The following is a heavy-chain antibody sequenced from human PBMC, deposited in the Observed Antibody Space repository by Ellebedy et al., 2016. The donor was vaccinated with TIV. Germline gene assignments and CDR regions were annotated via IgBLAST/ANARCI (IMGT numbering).Heavy chain of an antibody. CDR1: GASISSYY. Sequence: MPSETLSLTCTVSGASISSYYWSWIRQPPGKGLEWIGYIYYHENTNYNPSLKSRVTISLNTSKNTFSLNLNSVTAADTAVYFCASTPFSAGSGYHPHDYWGQGILVTVSS. V-gene: IGHV4-59*08. CDR3: ASTPFSAGSGYHPHDY. D-gene: IGHD5-12*01. J-gene: IGHJ4*02. CDR2: IYYHENT.